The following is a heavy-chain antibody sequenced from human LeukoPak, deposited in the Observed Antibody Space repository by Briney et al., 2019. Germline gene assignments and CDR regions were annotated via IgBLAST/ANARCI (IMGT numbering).Heavy chain of an antibody. CDR2: IDPNTGGT. D-gene: IGHD1-26*01. Sequence: ASVKVSCKTSGYAFTNYYIHWVRQAPGQGLEWMGRIDPNTGGTKSAKNFQGRVTMTRDTSISTAYMALSGLRSDDTAVYYCASLYDIVGTTVDYWGQGTLVTVSS. CDR1: GYAFTNYY. V-gene: IGHV1-2*06. CDR3: ASLYDIVGTTVDY. J-gene: IGHJ4*02.